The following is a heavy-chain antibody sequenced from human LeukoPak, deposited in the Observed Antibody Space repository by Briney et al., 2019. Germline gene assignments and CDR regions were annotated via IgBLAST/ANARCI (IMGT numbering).Heavy chain of an antibody. Sequence: GGSLRLSCAASGFTFSSYGMHWVRQAPGKGLEWVAVISYDGSNKYYADSVKGRFTISRDNSKNTLYLQMNSLRAEDTAVYYCAKDENSGIAVAGTAFDYWGQGTLVTVSS. CDR1: GFTFSSYG. D-gene: IGHD6-19*01. CDR2: ISYDGSNK. J-gene: IGHJ4*02. V-gene: IGHV3-30*18. CDR3: AKDENSGIAVAGTAFDY.